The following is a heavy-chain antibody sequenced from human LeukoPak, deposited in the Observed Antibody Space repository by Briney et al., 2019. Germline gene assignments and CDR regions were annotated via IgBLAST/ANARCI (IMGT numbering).Heavy chain of an antibody. CDR2: ISSTDNTV. Sequence: PGGSLRLSCAASGFTFSSYTMNWVRQAPGKGLEWVSSISSTDNTVYYADSVKGRFTIFRDNAKNLLYLQMNSLRAEDTAVYYCASAQDSGYKYFDYWGQGTLVTVSS. J-gene: IGHJ4*02. D-gene: IGHD5-12*01. CDR1: GFTFSSYT. CDR3: ASAQDSGYKYFDY. V-gene: IGHV3-48*04.